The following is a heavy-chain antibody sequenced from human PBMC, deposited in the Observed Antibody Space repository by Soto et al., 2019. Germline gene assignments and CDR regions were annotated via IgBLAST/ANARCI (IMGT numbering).Heavy chain of an antibody. D-gene: IGHD5-12*01. CDR2: INAGNGDT. Sequence: QVQLVQSGAEVKKPGASVKVSCKASGYTFASMHWVRQAPGQRLEWMGWINAGNGDTKYSQKFQGRVTITRDTSANTAYMELYSLRSEDTAVYYCASDSGYAGSWGQGTLVTISS. V-gene: IGHV1-3*01. J-gene: IGHJ5*02. CDR1: GYTFAS. CDR3: ASDSGYAGS.